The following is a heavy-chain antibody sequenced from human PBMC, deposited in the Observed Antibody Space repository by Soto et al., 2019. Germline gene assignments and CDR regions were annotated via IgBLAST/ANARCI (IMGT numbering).Heavy chain of an antibody. CDR2: IYYSGST. D-gene: IGHD1-26*01. V-gene: IGHV4-61*01. CDR1: GGSVSSGSYY. CDR3: ARATGGTLYYYYYGMDV. Sequence: SETLSLTCTVSGGSVSSGSYYWSWIRQPPGKGLEWIGYIYYSGSTNYNPSLKSRVTISVDTSKNQFPLKLSSVTAADTAVYYCARATGGTLYYYYYGMDVWGQGTTVTVSS. J-gene: IGHJ6*02.